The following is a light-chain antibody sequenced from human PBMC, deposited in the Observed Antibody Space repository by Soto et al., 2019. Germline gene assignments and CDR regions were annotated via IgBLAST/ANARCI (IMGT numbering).Light chain of an antibody. Sequence: QSVLTQPASVSGSPGQSITISCTGTSSDIGAYNFVSWYQQHPGKAPKVLIYEGTKRPSGVSNRFSGSKSGNTASLTISGLQAEDDADYYCCSYTRSTTLSLCGSGTNVTVL. J-gene: IGLJ1*01. V-gene: IGLV2-14*01. CDR2: EGT. CDR1: SSDIGAYNF. CDR3: CSYTRSTTLSL.